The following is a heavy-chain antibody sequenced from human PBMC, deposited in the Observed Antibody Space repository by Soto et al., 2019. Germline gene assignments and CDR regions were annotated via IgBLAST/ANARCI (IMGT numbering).Heavy chain of an antibody. CDR2: ISYDGSNK. Sequence: QVQLVESGGGVVQPGRSLRLSCAASGFTFSSYAMHWVRQAPGKGLEWVAVISYDGSNKYYADSVKGRFTISRDNSKNTLYLQMNSLIAEDTAVYYCARDRYYYYGMDVWGQGTTVTVSS. CDR1: GFTFSSYA. J-gene: IGHJ6*02. CDR3: ARDRYYYYGMDV. V-gene: IGHV3-30-3*01.